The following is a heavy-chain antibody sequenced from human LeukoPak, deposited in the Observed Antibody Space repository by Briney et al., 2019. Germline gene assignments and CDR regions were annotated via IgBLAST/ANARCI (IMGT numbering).Heavy chain of an antibody. D-gene: IGHD6-19*01. CDR3: ASAGIAVAGYFDY. J-gene: IGHJ4*02. V-gene: IGHV4-34*01. CDR1: GGSFSGYY. Sequence: SETLSLTCAVYGGSFSGYYWSWIRQPPGKGLEWIGEINHSGSTNYNPSLESRVTISVDTSKNQFSLKLSSVTAADTAVYYCASAGIAVAGYFDYWGQGTLVTVSS. CDR2: INHSGST.